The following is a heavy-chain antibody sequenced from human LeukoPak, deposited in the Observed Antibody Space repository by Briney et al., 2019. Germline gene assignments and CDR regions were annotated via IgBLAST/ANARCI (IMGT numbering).Heavy chain of an antibody. D-gene: IGHD5-24*01. CDR1: GFTFSSYS. J-gene: IGHJ4*02. CDR3: ARADGYKFKGEFDY. CDR2: ISSSSSYI. Sequence: GGSLRLSCAASGFTFSSYSMNWVRQAPGKGLEWVSSISSSSSYIYYADSVKGRFTISRDNAKNSLYLQMNSLRAEDTAVYYCARADGYKFKGEFDYWGQGTLVTVSS. V-gene: IGHV3-21*01.